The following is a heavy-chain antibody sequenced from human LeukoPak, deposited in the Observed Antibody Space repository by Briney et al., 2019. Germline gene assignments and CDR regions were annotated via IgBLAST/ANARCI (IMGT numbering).Heavy chain of an antibody. V-gene: IGHV5-51*01. CDR3: ARTAYGGNSGAANFDY. Sequence: GESLKISCKGSGYRFSSYWIGWVRQMPGKGLEWMGIIYPGDSDTKYSPSFQGQVTISADKSISTAYLQWSSLKASDTAMYYCARTAYGGNSGAANFDYWGQGTLVTVSS. CDR2: IYPGDSDT. CDR1: GYRFSSYW. D-gene: IGHD4-23*01. J-gene: IGHJ4*02.